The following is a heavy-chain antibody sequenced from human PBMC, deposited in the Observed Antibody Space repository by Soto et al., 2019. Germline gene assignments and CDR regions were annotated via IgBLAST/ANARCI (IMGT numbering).Heavy chain of an antibody. CDR2: IYYSGST. Sequence: PSETLALTFPVSGCSMRSGGYYWSWIRQHPGKGLEWIGYIYYSGSTYYNPSLKSRVTISVDTSKNQFSLKLSSVTAADTAVYYCAGRPDDSSGYFAPFDYWGQGTLVTVSS. J-gene: IGHJ4*02. D-gene: IGHD3-22*01. V-gene: IGHV4-31*03. CDR1: GCSMRSGGYY. CDR3: AGRPDDSSGYFAPFDY.